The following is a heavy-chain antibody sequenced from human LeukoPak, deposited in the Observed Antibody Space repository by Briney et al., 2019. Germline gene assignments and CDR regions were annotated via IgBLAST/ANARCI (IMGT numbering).Heavy chain of an antibody. CDR3: ATDLRYGNNFFFQH. J-gene: IGHJ4*02. V-gene: IGHV3-30*04. CDR2: MSYTGNDI. CDR1: GFTFSTYI. D-gene: IGHD5-18*01. Sequence: GGSLRLSCAASGFTFSTYITHWVRQSPGKGLEWVAVMSYTGNDISYADSVKGRFTISRDNSKNTLYLQMNSLQTDDTAVYYCATDLRYGNNFFFQHWGQGILVTVSS.